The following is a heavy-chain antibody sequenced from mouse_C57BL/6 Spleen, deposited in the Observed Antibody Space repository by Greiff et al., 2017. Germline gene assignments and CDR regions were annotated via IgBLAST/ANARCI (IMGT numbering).Heavy chain of an antibody. Sequence: VQLQQPGAELMKPGASVKLSCKATGYTFTGYWIEWVKQRPGHGLEWIGEILPGSGSTNYNEKFKGKATVTADPSSTTAYMQISSLTTEYSALYYCARGGTGTGWFSYWGQGTLVTVSA. D-gene: IGHD4-1*01. V-gene: IGHV1-9*01. CDR1: GYTFTGYW. CDR2: ILPGSGST. J-gene: IGHJ3*01. CDR3: ARGGTGTGWFSY.